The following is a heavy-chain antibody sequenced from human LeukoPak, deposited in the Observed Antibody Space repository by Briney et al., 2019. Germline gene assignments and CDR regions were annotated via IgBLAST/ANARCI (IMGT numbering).Heavy chain of an antibody. J-gene: IGHJ4*02. CDR2: IAPDGSST. D-gene: IGHD3-16*01. V-gene: IGHV3-74*01. Sequence: GGSLRLSCAASGFSFSTYWMHWVRQVPGKGPEWVSHIAPDGSSTNYADSVKGRFTISRDNAKNTLYLQMNSLRAEDTAVYYCSSQISRGGNWGQGTLVTVSS. CDR3: SSQISRGGN. CDR1: GFSFSTYW.